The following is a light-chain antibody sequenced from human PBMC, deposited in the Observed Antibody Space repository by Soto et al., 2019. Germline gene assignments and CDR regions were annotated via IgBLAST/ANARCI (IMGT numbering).Light chain of an antibody. J-gene: IGKJ2*01. Sequence: DIQMTQSPASLSASVGDRVTITCRASHTISSYLNWYQQKAGAAPKLLIYSASTLQSGVPSRFSGSGFGTDYTLTISSLQPADFAVYYCQQTFRTPHTFGQGTKLDIK. CDR1: HTISSY. V-gene: IGKV1-39*01. CDR3: QQTFRTPHT. CDR2: SAS.